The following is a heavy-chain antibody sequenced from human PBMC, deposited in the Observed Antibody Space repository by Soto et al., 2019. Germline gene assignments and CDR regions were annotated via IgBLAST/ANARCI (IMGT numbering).Heavy chain of an antibody. CDR1: GGSFSGYY. J-gene: IGHJ4*02. CDR2: INHSGST. Sequence: SETLSLTCAVYGGSFSGYYWSWIRQPPGKGLEGIGEINHSGSTNYNPSLKSRVTISVDTSKNQFSLKLSSVTAADMAVYYCGRGGKYSGFGQDFDYWGQGTLVTVSS. CDR3: GRGGKYSGFGQDFDY. D-gene: IGHD5-12*01. V-gene: IGHV4-34*01.